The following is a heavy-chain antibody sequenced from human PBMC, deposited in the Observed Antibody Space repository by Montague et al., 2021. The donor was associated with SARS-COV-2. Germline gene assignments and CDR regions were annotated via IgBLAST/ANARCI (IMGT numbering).Heavy chain of an antibody. CDR1: GYTFINSW. CDR2: IDPSDSYA. J-gene: IGHJ5*02. CDR3: AREDLNWFDP. V-gene: IGHV5-10-1*01. Sequence: QSGAEVKKPGESLRISCQASGYTFINSWIIWVRQMPGKGLEWMGRIDPSDSYATYSPSFQGHVTISADKSINTAYLQWGSLKTSDTAIYYCAREDLNWFDPWGQGTLVTVSS.